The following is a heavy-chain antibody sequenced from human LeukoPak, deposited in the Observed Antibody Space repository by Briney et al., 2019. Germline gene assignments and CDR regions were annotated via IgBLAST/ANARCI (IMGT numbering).Heavy chain of an antibody. CDR1: GFTFSSYW. V-gene: IGHV3-74*01. Sequence: GGSLRLSCAASGFTFSSYWMHWVRQAPGKGLVWVSRINSDGSSTSYADSVKGRFTISRDNAKNTLYLQMNSLRAEDTAVYYCAKDVVLVVGLFDYWGQGTLVTVSS. J-gene: IGHJ4*02. CDR3: AKDVVLVVGLFDY. CDR2: INSDGSST. D-gene: IGHD2-15*01.